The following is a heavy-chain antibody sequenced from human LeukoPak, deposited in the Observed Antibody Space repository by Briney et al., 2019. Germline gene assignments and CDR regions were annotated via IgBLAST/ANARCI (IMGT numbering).Heavy chain of an antibody. CDR1: GYTFTSYY. CDR2: INPSGGST. D-gene: IGHD2-21*02. V-gene: IGHV1-46*01. J-gene: IGHJ3*02. Sequence: GASVKVSCKASGYTFTSYYMHWVRQAPGQGLEWMGIINPSGGSTSYAQKFQGRVTMTRDMSTSTVYMELSSLRSEDTAVYYCARDPRYCGGDCPPGRNDAFDIWGQGTMVTASS. CDR3: ARDPRYCGGDCPPGRNDAFDI.